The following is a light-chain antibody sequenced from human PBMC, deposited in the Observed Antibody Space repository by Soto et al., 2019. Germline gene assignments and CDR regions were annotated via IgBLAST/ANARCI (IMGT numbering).Light chain of an antibody. CDR2: RAS. J-gene: IGKJ2*01. CDR3: QQYSTYSHT. Sequence: DIQMTQSPSTLSASVGDRVTITCRASQSISNWLAWYQQKPGKAPKLLIYRASALESGAPSRFSGSGSGTEFTLTISSLQPDDFATYYCQQYSTYSHTFGQGTKLEI. CDR1: QSISNW. V-gene: IGKV1-5*03.